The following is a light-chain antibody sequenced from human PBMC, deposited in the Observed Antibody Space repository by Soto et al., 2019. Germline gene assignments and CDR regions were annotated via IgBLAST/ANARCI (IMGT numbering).Light chain of an antibody. Sequence: EIVMTQSPGTLSVSPGERVTLSCRASQSVSISLAWYQQKLGQAPRLLIYGASTRANGIPERFSGSGSGTEFTLTISSLQSEDFAVYYCQQYEKWPPLTFGGGNKVEIK. V-gene: IGKV3-15*01. J-gene: IGKJ4*01. CDR1: QSVSIS. CDR3: QQYEKWPPLT. CDR2: GAS.